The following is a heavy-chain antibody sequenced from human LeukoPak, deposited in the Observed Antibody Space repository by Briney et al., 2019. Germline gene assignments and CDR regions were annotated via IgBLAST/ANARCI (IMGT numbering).Heavy chain of an antibody. CDR1: GFTFSSYE. CDR2: ISSSGSTI. CDR3: AKDDSSSWYPDKTNDY. V-gene: IGHV3-48*03. J-gene: IGHJ4*02. Sequence: GGSLRLSCAASGFTFSSYEMNWVRQAPGKGLEWVSYISSSGSTIYYADSVKGRFTISRDNAKNSLYLQMNSLRAEDTAVYYCAKDDSSSWYPDKTNDYWGQGTLVTVSS. D-gene: IGHD6-13*01.